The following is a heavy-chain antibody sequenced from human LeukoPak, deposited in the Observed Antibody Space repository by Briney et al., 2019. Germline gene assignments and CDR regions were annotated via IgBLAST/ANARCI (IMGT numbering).Heavy chain of an antibody. Sequence: GASVKVSCKASGYTFTSYDINWVRQATGQGLEWMGWMNPNSGNTGYAQKFQGRVTMTRNTSISTAYMELSSLRSEDTAVYYCAIQRYCSGGNCPPVDYWGQGTLVTVSS. J-gene: IGHJ4*02. V-gene: IGHV1-8*01. CDR1: GYTFTSYD. CDR3: AIQRYCSGGNCPPVDY. D-gene: IGHD2-15*01. CDR2: MNPNSGNT.